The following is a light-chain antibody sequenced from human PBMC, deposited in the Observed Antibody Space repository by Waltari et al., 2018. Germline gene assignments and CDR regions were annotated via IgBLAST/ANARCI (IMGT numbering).Light chain of an antibody. Sequence: DIQMTQSPSTLSASVGDRVTITCRARQITSTWLAWYQQKPGKAPKLRIYKAASLESGVPSRFSGSGSGTEFTLTISSLQPDDFATYYCQQYNSYPYTFGQGTKLEIK. V-gene: IGKV1-5*03. CDR2: KAA. CDR3: QQYNSYPYT. CDR1: QITSTW. J-gene: IGKJ2*01.